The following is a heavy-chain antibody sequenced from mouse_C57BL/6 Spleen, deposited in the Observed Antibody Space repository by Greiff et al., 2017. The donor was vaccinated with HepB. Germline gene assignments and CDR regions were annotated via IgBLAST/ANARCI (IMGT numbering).Heavy chain of an antibody. CDR1: GYTFTSYW. Sequence: VQGVESGAELVKPGASVKLSCKASGYTFTSYWMQWVKQRPGQGLEWIGEIDPSDSYTNYNQKFKGKATLTVDTSSSTAYMQLSSLTSEDSAVYYCARKGYYGSSYYYWGQGTTLTVSS. V-gene: IGHV1-50*01. J-gene: IGHJ2*01. CDR3: ARKGYYGSSYYY. CDR2: IDPSDSYT. D-gene: IGHD1-1*01.